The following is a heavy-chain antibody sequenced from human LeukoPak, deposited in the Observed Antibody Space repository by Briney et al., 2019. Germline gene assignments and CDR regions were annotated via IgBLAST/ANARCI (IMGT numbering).Heavy chain of an antibody. D-gene: IGHD5-24*01. V-gene: IGHV3-7*01. CDR3: TRDFGWQQFDY. CDR2: INGDGSER. CDR1: GFTFSSAW. J-gene: IGHJ4*02. Sequence: GGSLRLSCAASGFTFSSAWMTWVRQAPGKEPEWVANINGDGSERYYVASVKGRFTISRDNAKNSLYLQMNSLRAEDTAVYYCTRDFGWQQFDYWGQGTLVTVSS.